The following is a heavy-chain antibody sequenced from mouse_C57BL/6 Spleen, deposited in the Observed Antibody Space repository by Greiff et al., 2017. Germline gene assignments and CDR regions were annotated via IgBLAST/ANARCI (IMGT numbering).Heavy chain of an antibody. J-gene: IGHJ2*01. CDR1: GYTFTSYW. D-gene: IGHD4-1*01. V-gene: IGHV1-61*01. CDR2: IYPSDSET. CDR3: ARRTGTNFDY. Sequence: QVQLQQPGAELVRPGSSVKLSCKASGYTFTSYWMDWVKQRPGQGLEWIGNIYPSDSETHYNQKFKDKATLTVDKSSSTAYMQLSSLTSEDSAVYYCARRTGTNFDYWGQGTTLTVSS.